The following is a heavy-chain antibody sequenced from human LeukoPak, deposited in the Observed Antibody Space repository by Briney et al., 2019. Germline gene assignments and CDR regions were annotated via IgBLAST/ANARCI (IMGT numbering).Heavy chain of an antibody. D-gene: IGHD3-10*01. CDR3: ARHYYGSGTHDY. V-gene: IGHV5-51*01. CDR1: GYSFTTYW. J-gene: IGHJ4*02. Sequence: KSGGSLKISCKGSGYSFTTYWIGWVRQMPGKGLELMGIIYPGDSDTTYSPSFQGQVTISADKSISTAYLQWSSLKASDTAMYYCARHYYGSGTHDYWGQGTLVTVSS. CDR2: IYPGDSDT.